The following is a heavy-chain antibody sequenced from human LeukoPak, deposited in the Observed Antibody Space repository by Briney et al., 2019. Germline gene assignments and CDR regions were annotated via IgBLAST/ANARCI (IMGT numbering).Heavy chain of an antibody. V-gene: IGHV3-23*01. CDR2: VSRSGATI. CDR1: GFTFSSNV. J-gene: IGHJ4*02. CDR3: TKRGAEVGETVAPGDY. Sequence: PWGSLRLSCAASGFTFSSNVMSWVRQAPGLGLEWVSSVSRSGATIYSADSVKGRFTSSRDNSKNTLYLQMNSLRVEDTAIYYCTKRGAEVGETVAPGDYWGQGTLVTVSS. D-gene: IGHD1-26*01.